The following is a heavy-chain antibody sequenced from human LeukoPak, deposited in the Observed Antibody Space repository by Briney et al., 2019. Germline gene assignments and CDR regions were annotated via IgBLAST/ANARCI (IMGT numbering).Heavy chain of an antibody. J-gene: IGHJ6*02. V-gene: IGHV3-7*01. CDR3: ASSYYYGMDV. Sequence: GGSLRLSCAASGFPFSGYWMTWVRQAPGKGLEWVANINPDGSEKNYMDSVKGRFAISRDSSKNSMYLQMNSLRAEDTAVYYCASSYYYGMDVWGQGTTVTVSS. CDR1: GFPFSGYW. CDR2: INPDGSEK.